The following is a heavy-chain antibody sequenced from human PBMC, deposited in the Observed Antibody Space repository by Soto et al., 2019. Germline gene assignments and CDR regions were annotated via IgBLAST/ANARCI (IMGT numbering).Heavy chain of an antibody. CDR2: ILPIFGAA. V-gene: IGHV1-69*06. D-gene: IGHD4-17*01. J-gene: IGHJ5*01. CDR3: AREIMTSWFDS. Sequence: QVQLVQSGAEVKKPGSAIKVSCKTFGGTFGTNAISWVRQAPGQGPEWMGGILPIFGAASYAQRFKGRLSITADKSTTTAYLELSELRSEDTATYYCAREIMTSWFDSWGQGTLVTISS. CDR1: GGTFGTNA.